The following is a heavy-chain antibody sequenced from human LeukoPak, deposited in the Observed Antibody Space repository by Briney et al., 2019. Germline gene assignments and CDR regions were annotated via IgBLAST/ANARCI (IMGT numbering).Heavy chain of an antibody. D-gene: IGHD5-24*01. CDR2: IRSKAYGGTT. CDR1: GFTLGDYA. J-gene: IGHJ5*02. CDR3: TRDGTRDGYNYKVNWFDP. V-gene: IGHV3-49*04. Sequence: PGRSLRLSCTASGFTLGDYAMSWVRQAPGKGLEWVGFIRSKAYGGTTEYAASVKGRFTSSRDDSNRIAYLQMNSLKNEDTVVYYCTRDGTRDGYNYKVNWFDPWGQGTLVTVSS.